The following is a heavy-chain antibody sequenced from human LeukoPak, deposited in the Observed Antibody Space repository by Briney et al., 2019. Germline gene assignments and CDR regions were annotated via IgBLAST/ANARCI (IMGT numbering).Heavy chain of an antibody. V-gene: IGHV1-2*02. CDR2: INPNSGGT. Sequence: ASVKVSCKASVYTFTGYYMHWVRQAPGQGLEWMGWINPNSGGTNYAQMFQGRVTMTRDTSISTAYMELSRLRSDDTAVYYCARYLIVVVPAAIDNWFDPWGQGTLVTVSS. D-gene: IGHD2-2*02. J-gene: IGHJ5*02. CDR1: VYTFTGYY. CDR3: ARYLIVVVPAAIDNWFDP.